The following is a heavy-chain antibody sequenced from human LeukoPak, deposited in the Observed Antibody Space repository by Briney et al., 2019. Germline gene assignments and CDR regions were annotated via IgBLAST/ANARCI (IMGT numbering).Heavy chain of an antibody. D-gene: IGHD5-24*01. V-gene: IGHV3-74*01. CDR2: INSDGSST. CDR1: GFTFSSYW. J-gene: IGHJ4*02. CDR3: ASKRWLQSSFDY. Sequence: PGGSLRLSCAASGFTFSSYWMHWVRQTPGKGLVWVSRINSDGSSTSYADSVKGRFTISRDNAKNTVYLQMNSLRAEDTAVYYCASKRWLQSSFDYWDQGTLVTVSS.